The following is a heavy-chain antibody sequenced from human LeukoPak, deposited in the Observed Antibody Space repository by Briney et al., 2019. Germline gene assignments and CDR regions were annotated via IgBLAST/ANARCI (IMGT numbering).Heavy chain of an antibody. Sequence: SETLSLTCTDSGGSISGYYWSWIRQPPGKGLEWIGDIFYSGSTNYKPSLKSRVTISVDTSKNQFSLKVSSVTAADTAVYYCARANYFDYWGQGTLVTVSS. CDR1: GGSISGYY. J-gene: IGHJ4*02. CDR2: IFYSGST. CDR3: ARANYFDY. V-gene: IGHV4-59*01.